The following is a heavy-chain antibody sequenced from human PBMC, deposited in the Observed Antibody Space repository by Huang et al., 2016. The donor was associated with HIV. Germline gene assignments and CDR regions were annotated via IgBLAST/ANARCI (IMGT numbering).Heavy chain of an antibody. D-gene: IGHD1-26*01. CDR2: IIPILGAP. Sequence: QVQLVQSGAEVKRPGSSVKVSCKASGSTFSSYAIRWVRQAPGQGLEWMGGIIPILGAPKDAKKFQGRVTITADESTSTAYMELSSLRSEDTAVYYCASSGQYSFDYWGQGTLVTVSS. J-gene: IGHJ4*02. CDR1: GSTFSSYA. V-gene: IGHV1-69*01. CDR3: ASSGQYSFDY.